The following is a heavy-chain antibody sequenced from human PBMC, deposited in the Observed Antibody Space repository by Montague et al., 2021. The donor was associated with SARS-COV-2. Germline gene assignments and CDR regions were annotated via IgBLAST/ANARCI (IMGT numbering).Heavy chain of an antibody. J-gene: IGHJ3*02. CDR3: ARAAQKQYVLLWFGELLRDAFDI. V-gene: IGHV3-30-3*01. Sequence: SLRLSCAASGFTFSSYAMHWVRQAPGKGLEWVAVISYDGSNKYYADSXXGRFTISRDNSKNTLYLQMNSLRAEDTAVYYCARAAQKQYVLLWFGELLRDAFDIWGQGTMVTVSS. D-gene: IGHD3-10*01. CDR1: GFTFSSYA. CDR2: ISYDGSNK.